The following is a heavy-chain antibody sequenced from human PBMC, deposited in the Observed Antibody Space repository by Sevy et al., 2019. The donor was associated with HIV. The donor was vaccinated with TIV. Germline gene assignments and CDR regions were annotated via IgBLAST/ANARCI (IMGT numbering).Heavy chain of an antibody. J-gene: IGHJ3*01. CDR2: ISFDEKYK. V-gene: IGHV3-30*02. D-gene: IGHD5-12*01. CDR3: AKVLGFGSGYDYAFDF. CDR1: GFTFTSYG. Sequence: GGSLRLSCAASGFTFTSYGIHWVRQAPGKGLECVAKISFDEKYKYYAESVKGRFTSSRDISKNTVFLEMNSLRPDDTGVYYCAKVLGFGSGYDYAFDFWGQGTMVTVSS.